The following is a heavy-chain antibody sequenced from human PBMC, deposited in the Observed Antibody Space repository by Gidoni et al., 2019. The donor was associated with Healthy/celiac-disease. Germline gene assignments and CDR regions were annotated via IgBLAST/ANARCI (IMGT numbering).Heavy chain of an antibody. CDR2: ISWNSGSI. CDR3: AKMYYDSSGYYGESFDY. Sequence: EVQLVESVGGLVQPGRSLRLSCAASGFTFDDYAMHWVRHAPGKGLAWVSGISWNSGSIGYADAVKGRFTISSNNAKNSLYLQMNSLRAEDTALYYCAKMYYDSSGYYGESFDYWGQGTLVTVSS. J-gene: IGHJ4*02. V-gene: IGHV3-9*01. D-gene: IGHD3-22*01. CDR1: GFTFDDYA.